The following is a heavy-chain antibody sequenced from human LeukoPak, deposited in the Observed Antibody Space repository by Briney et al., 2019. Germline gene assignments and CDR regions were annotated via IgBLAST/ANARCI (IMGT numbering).Heavy chain of an antibody. Sequence: GGSLRLSCAASGFTFSSYGMHWVRQAPGKGLEWVAVIWYDGSNKYYADSVKGRFTISRDNSKNTLYLQMNSLRAEDTAVYYCARDGDALGLFDYWGQETLVTVSS. D-gene: IGHD7-27*01. V-gene: IGHV3-33*01. CDR2: IWYDGSNK. CDR1: GFTFSSYG. CDR3: ARDGDALGLFDY. J-gene: IGHJ4*02.